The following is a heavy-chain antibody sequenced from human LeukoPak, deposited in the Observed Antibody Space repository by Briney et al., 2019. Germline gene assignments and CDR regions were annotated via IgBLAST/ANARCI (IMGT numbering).Heavy chain of an antibody. CDR3: AKDRRGDSSSWYYFDY. V-gene: IGHV3-9*01. CDR1: GFTFDDYA. J-gene: IGHJ4*02. D-gene: IGHD6-13*01. Sequence: GGSLRLSCAASGFTFDDYAMHWVRQAPGKGLEWASGISWNSGSIGYADSVKGRFTISRDNAKNSLYLQMNSLRAEDTALYYCAKDRRGDSSSWYYFDYWGQGTLVTVSS. CDR2: ISWNSGSI.